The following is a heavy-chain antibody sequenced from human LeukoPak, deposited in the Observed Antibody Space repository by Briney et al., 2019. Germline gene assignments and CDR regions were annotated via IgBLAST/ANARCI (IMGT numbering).Heavy chain of an antibody. Sequence: SETLSLTCTVSGGSISSSSYYWGWIRQPPGKGLEWIGSIYYSGSTYYNPSLKSRVTISVDTSKNQFSLKLSSVTAADTAVYYCARRGRGSSWRFFDIGDKGKMITFS. CDR2: IYYSGST. D-gene: IGHD3-16*01. V-gene: IGHV4-39*01. CDR1: GGSISSSSYY. J-gene: IGHJ3*02. CDR3: ARRGRGSSWRFFDI.